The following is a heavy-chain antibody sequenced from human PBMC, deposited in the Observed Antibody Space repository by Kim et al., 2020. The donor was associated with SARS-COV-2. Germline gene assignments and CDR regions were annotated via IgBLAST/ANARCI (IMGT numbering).Heavy chain of an antibody. Sequence: GGSLRLSCAASGFTFSSYGMHWVRQAPGKGLEWVAVIWYDGSNKYYADSVKGRFTISRDNSKNTLYLQMNSLRAEDTAVYYCARDNGYSSSWYDQTDSYYFDYWGQGTLVTVSS. J-gene: IGHJ4*02. CDR1: GFTFSSYG. V-gene: IGHV3-33*01. D-gene: IGHD6-13*01. CDR2: IWYDGSNK. CDR3: ARDNGYSSSWYDQTDSYYFDY.